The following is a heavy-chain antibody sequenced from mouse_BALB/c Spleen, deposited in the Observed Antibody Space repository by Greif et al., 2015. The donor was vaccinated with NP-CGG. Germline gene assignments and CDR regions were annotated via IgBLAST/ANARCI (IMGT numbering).Heavy chain of an antibody. Sequence: EVKLVESGPELVKPGASVKISCKASGYSFTGYTMNWVKQSHGKNLEWIGLINPYNGGTSYNQKFKGKATLTVDKSSSTAYMELLSLTSEDSAVYYCARGYGSSYWYFDVWGAGTTVTVSS. CDR3: ARGYGSSYWYFDV. CDR1: GYSFTGYT. CDR2: INPYNGGT. J-gene: IGHJ1*01. V-gene: IGHV1-18*01. D-gene: IGHD1-1*01.